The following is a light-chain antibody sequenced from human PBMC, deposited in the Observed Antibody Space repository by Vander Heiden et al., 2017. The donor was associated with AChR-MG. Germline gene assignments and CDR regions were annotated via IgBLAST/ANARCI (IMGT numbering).Light chain of an antibody. Sequence: QSALTHPASASGSPGQSITISCTGTHSDVGGYNYVSWYQQHPGKAPKLMIYDVSTRPSGVSNRFSGSKSGNTASLTISGLQAEDEADYYCSSYTSSSTVVFGGGTKLTVL. CDR1: HSDVGGYNY. J-gene: IGLJ2*01. CDR3: SSYTSSSTVV. CDR2: DVS. V-gene: IGLV2-14*03.